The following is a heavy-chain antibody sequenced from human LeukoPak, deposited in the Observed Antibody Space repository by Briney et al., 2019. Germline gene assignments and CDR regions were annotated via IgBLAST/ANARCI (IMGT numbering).Heavy chain of an antibody. CDR3: AREPLWFGESTNYSDY. Sequence: SGTLSLTCAVSGGSISSSNWWSWVRQPPGKGLEWIGEIYHSGSTNYNPSLKSRVTISVDKSKNQFSLKLSSVTAADTAVYYCAREPLWFGESTNYSDYWGQGTLVTVSS. V-gene: IGHV4-4*02. D-gene: IGHD3-10*01. J-gene: IGHJ4*02. CDR1: GGSISSSNW. CDR2: IYHSGST.